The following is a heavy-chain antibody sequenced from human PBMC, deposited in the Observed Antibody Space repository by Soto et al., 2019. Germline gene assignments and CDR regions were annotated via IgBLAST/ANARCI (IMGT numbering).Heavy chain of an antibody. CDR2: ISNSGSII. Sequence: EVQLVESGGNLVQPGGSLRLSCAASGFNFISYSMSWVRQAPGKGLEWVSYISNSGSIIHDADSVKGRFTISRDNAKNSLSLQMNSLRDEDTAVYDCVRVYASNSFDIWGQGTVVTVSS. D-gene: IGHD2-2*01. J-gene: IGHJ3*02. CDR1: GFNFISYS. V-gene: IGHV3-48*02. CDR3: VRVYASNSFDI.